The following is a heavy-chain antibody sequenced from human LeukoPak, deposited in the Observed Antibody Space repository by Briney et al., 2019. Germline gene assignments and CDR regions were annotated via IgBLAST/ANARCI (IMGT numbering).Heavy chain of an antibody. CDR1: GFTFSSYA. CDR3: AKQRSEVVVAATNY. V-gene: IGHV3-23*01. CDR2: ITGGGDTT. Sequence: GGSLRLSCAASGFTFSSYAMTWVRQAPGKGLEWVSSITGGGDTTYYADSVRGRFTISRDNSKNTLSLQTNSLRAEDTAVYYCAKQRSEVVVAATNYWGQGTLVAVSS. J-gene: IGHJ4*02. D-gene: IGHD2-15*01.